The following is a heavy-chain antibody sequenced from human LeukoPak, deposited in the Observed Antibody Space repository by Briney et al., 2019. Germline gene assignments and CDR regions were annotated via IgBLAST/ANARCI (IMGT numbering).Heavy chain of an antibody. Sequence: PGGSLRLSCTASGFTFGDYAMSWFRQAPGKGLEWVGFIRSKAYGGTTEYAASVKGRFTISRDDSKTIAYLQMNSLKTEDTAVYYCTREEYSSTWRYYYYYMDVWGKGTTVTVSS. CDR1: GFTFGDYA. V-gene: IGHV3-49*03. J-gene: IGHJ6*03. D-gene: IGHD6-13*01. CDR3: TREEYSSTWRYYYYYMDV. CDR2: IRSKAYGGTT.